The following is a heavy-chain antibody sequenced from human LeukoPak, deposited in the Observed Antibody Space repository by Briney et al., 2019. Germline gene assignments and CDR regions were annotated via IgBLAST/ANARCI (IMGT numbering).Heavy chain of an antibody. CDR1: GGTFSSYA. J-gene: IGHJ6*02. Sequence: SVKVSCKASGGTFSSYAISWVRQAPGQGLEWMGGIIPILGTANYAQKFQGRVTITADESTSTAYMELSSLRSEDTAVYYCARDVVVAATVYYGMDVWGQGTTVTVSS. V-gene: IGHV1-69*13. CDR2: IIPILGTA. D-gene: IGHD2-15*01. CDR3: ARDVVVAATVYYGMDV.